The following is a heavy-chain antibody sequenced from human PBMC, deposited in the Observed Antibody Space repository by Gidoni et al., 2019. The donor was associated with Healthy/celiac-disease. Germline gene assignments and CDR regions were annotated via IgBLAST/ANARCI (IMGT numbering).Heavy chain of an antibody. V-gene: IGHV3-11*01. D-gene: IGHD2-2*01. CDR1: GFTFSDYY. CDR3: ARDGAIPAASEIFDY. Sequence: QVQLVESGGGLVKPGGSLRLSCAAYGFTFSDYYMSLLRQAPGKGLEWVSYFSSSGSTIYYADSVKGRFTSSRDNAKNSLYLQMNSLRAEDTAVYYCARDGAIPAASEIFDYWGQGTLVTVSS. J-gene: IGHJ4*02. CDR2: FSSSGSTI.